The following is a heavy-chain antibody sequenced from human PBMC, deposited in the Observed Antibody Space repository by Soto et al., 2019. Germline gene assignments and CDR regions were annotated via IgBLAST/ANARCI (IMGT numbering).Heavy chain of an antibody. CDR1: GGSVSNNSYY. Sequence: QLQLLESGPGLVKPSETLSLTCTVSGGSVSNNSYYWGWIRQPPGKRLEWIGSVYYSGSAYYNPSLKSRLTISVDTSMNHFSLKLSSVTDADTAIYYCARRPLVRGIIPYYFDYWGQGTLVTVSS. CDR3: ARRPLVRGIIPYYFDY. J-gene: IGHJ4*02. V-gene: IGHV4-39*02. D-gene: IGHD3-10*01. CDR2: VYYSGSA.